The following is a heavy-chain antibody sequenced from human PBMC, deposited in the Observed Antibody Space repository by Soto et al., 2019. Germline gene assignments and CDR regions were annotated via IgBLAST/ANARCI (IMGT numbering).Heavy chain of an antibody. J-gene: IGHJ4*02. CDR1: PYRFSSYG. Sequence: ASEKVSVKTSPYRFSSYGISWVRQAPGQGLEWMGWISVYNDNTEYAQKLQGRVTMTTDTSTNTAFMELRSLRSDDTAVYYCARDCGSDLTVPGAVFDYWGQGTPVTVSS. CDR2: ISVYNDNT. CDR3: ARDCGSDLTVPGAVFDY. D-gene: IGHD2-21*02. V-gene: IGHV1-18*01.